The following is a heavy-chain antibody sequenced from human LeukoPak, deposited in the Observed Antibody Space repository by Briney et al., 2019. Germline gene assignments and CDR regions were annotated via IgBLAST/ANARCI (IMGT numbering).Heavy chain of an antibody. J-gene: IGHJ6*03. CDR1: GFTFSSYA. Sequence: GGSLRLSCAASGFTFSSYAMHWVRQAPGKGLEWVAVISYDGSNKYYADSVKGRFTISRDNSKNTLYLQMNSLRAEDTAVYYCARARIAARPHYYYYMDVWGKGTTVTVSS. CDR2: ISYDGSNK. V-gene: IGHV3-30-3*01. CDR3: ARARIAARPHYYYYMDV. D-gene: IGHD6-6*01.